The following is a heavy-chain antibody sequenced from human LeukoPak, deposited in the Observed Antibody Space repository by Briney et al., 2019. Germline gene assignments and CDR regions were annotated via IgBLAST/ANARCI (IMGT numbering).Heavy chain of an antibody. J-gene: IGHJ5*02. V-gene: IGHV3-64*01. CDR1: GFTFSNYA. D-gene: IGHD3-10*01. CDR3: ARAGSFVTMVRGAVNWFDP. CDR2: ISSNGDTT. Sequence: SGGSLRLSCEASGFTFSNYAVHWVRQAPGKGLEYVSAISSNGDTTYYANSVKGRFTISRGNAKNSLYLQMNSLRAEDTAVYYCARAGSFVTMVRGAVNWFDPWGQGTLVTVSS.